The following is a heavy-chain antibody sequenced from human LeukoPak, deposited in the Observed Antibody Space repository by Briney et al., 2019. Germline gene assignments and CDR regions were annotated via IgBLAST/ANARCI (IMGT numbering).Heavy chain of an antibody. CDR3: ARDGGDGSGYYYYDY. V-gene: IGHV1-46*04. J-gene: IGHJ4*02. D-gene: IGHD3-22*01. CDR2: IIPSGGST. CDR1: GYTFTTSH. Sequence: GASVKVSCKASGYTFTTSHMHWVRQAPGQGLEWMGIIIPSGGSTSYAQKSQGRVTMTSDTSTSTAYMELSSLKSEDTAVYYCARDGGDGSGYYYYDYWGQGTLVTVSS.